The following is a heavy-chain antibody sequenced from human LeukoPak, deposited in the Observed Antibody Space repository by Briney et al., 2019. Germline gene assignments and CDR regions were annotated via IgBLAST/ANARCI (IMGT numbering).Heavy chain of an antibody. V-gene: IGHV3-11*01. Sequence: GGSLRLSCAASGFTFSDYYMSWIRQAPGKGLEWVSYISSSGSTIYYADSVKGRFTISRDNAKNSLYLQMNSLRAEDTAVYYCARERQNKDFWSGGDYWGQGTLVTVSS. J-gene: IGHJ4*02. D-gene: IGHD3-3*01. CDR2: ISSSGSTI. CDR1: GFTFSDYY. CDR3: ARERQNKDFWSGGDY.